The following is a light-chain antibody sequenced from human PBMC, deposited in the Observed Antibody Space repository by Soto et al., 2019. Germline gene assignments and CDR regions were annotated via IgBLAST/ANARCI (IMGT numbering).Light chain of an antibody. CDR2: DVS. CDR3: VSYTSSSTWV. CDR1: SSDVGGYNF. V-gene: IGLV2-14*01. J-gene: IGLJ3*02. Sequence: QSALTQPASVSGSPGQSITLSCTGASSDVGGYNFVSWYQQNPGKAPKVMIYDVSNRPSGVSNRFSGSKSGNTASLTISGLQAEDEADYYCVSYTSSSTWVFGGGTKLTVL.